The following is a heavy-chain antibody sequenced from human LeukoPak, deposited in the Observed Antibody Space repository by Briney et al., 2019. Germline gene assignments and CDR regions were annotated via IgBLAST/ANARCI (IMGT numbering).Heavy chain of an antibody. CDR1: GDSVSSNNGA. CDR2: TYYRSKWYN. CDR3: AKGQKGGLWRRWFGEPSDAFDI. D-gene: IGHD3-10*01. V-gene: IGHV6-1*01. J-gene: IGHJ3*02. Sequence: SQTLSVTCAISGDSVSSNNGAWNWIRQSPSRGLEWLGRTYYRSKWYNDYAVSMKGRITINPDTSKNQFSLQLNSVTPEDTAVYYCAKGQKGGLWRRWFGEPSDAFDIWGQGTMVTVSS.